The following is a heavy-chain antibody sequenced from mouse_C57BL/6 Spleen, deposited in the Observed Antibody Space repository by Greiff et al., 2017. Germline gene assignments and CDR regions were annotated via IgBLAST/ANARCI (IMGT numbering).Heavy chain of an antibody. J-gene: IGHJ2*01. Sequence: EVQLVESGPGLAKPSQTLSLTCSVTGYSITSYYWNWIRRFPGNKLEYMGYISYSGSTYYNPSLKSRISITRDTSKNQYYLQLNSVTTEDTATYYCARYGSRGYYFDYWGQGTTLTVSS. CDR3: ARYGSRGYYFDY. D-gene: IGHD1-1*01. V-gene: IGHV3-8*01. CDR1: GYSITSYY. CDR2: ISYSGST.